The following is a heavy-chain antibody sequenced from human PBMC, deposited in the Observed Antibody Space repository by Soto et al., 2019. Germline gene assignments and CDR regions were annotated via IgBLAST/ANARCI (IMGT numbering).Heavy chain of an antibody. CDR3: ACIFSGGYGYGFYYYGMGV. CDR2: IYYSGST. J-gene: IGHJ6*02. CDR1: GGSISSSSYY. V-gene: IGHV4-39*01. Sequence: SETLSLTCTVSGGSISSSSYYWGWIRQPPGKGLEWIGSIYYSGSTYYNPSLKSRVTISVDTSKNQFSLKLSSVTAADTAVYYCACIFSGGYGYGFYYYGMGVWGQGTTVT. D-gene: IGHD5-18*01.